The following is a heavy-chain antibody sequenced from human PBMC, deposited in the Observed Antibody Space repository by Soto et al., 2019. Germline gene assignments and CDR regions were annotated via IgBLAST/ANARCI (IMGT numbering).Heavy chain of an antibody. CDR3: ARDPSDYGDYVGYFDL. CDR2: IYYSGST. CDR1: GGSVSSGSYY. J-gene: IGHJ2*01. D-gene: IGHD4-17*01. V-gene: IGHV4-61*01. Sequence: QVQLQESGPGLVKPSETLSLTCTVSGGSVSSGSYYWSWIRQPPGKGLEWIGYIYYSGSTNYNPSLKSRVTISVDPTKNQFSLKLSSVTAADTAVYYCARDPSDYGDYVGYFDLWGRGNLATVSS.